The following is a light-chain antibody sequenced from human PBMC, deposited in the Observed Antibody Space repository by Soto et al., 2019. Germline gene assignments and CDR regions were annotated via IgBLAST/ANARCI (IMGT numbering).Light chain of an antibody. CDR3: QQSYNTPRT. Sequence: DIQMTQSPSSMSASVGDRVTITCRASQTISTDLNWYRQKPGKAPNLLIHGASTLEPGVPSRFSGSGSGTDFTLTISGVQPDDFATYYCQQSYNTPRTFGQGTKVEV. CDR1: QTISTD. CDR2: GAS. V-gene: IGKV1-39*01. J-gene: IGKJ1*01.